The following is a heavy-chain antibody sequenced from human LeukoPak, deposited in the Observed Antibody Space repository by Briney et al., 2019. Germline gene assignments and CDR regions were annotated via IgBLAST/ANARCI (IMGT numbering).Heavy chain of an antibody. Sequence: GGSLRLSCAASGFTFSSYSMNWVRQAPGKGLEWVSSISSSSSYIYYADSVKGRFTISRDNAKNSLYLQMNSLRAEDTAVYYCASDSVSPGAFDIWGQGTMVTVSS. V-gene: IGHV3-21*01. CDR1: GFTFSSYS. D-gene: IGHD5/OR15-5a*01. CDR3: ASDSVSPGAFDI. CDR2: ISSSSSYI. J-gene: IGHJ3*02.